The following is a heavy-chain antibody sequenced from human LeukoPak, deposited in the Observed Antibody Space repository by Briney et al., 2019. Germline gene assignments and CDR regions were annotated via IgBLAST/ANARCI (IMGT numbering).Heavy chain of an antibody. CDR2: IRSKAYGGTT. CDR3: ARQQQLVALDY. D-gene: IGHD6-13*01. V-gene: IGHV3-49*03. Sequence: PGGSLRLSCTASGFTFGDYAMSWFRQAPGKGLEWVGFIRSKAYGGTTEYAASVKGRFTISRDDSKSIAYLQMNSLKTEDTAVYYCARQQQLVALDYWGQGTLVTVSS. CDR1: GFTFGDYA. J-gene: IGHJ4*02.